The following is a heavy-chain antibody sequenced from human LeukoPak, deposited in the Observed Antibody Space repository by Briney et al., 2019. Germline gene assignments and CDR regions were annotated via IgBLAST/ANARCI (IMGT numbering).Heavy chain of an antibody. D-gene: IGHD4-17*01. CDR2: ISGYNGKT. Sequence: ASVKVSCKASGGTFSSYAISWVRQAPGQGLEWMGWISGYNGKTNYAQKLQGRVTLTTDTSTSTAYMELRSLRSDDTAVYYCAKVDGDYPPSKWGQGTLVTVSS. CDR3: AKVDGDYPPSK. J-gene: IGHJ4*02. V-gene: IGHV1-18*01. CDR1: GGTFSSYA.